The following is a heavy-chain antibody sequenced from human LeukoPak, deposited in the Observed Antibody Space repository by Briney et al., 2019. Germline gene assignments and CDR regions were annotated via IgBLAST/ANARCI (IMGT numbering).Heavy chain of an antibody. Sequence: GGSLRLSCAASGFTFSSYSMTWVRQAPGKGLEWVSRISGSGSSTDYADSVKGRFTISRDNSKNTLFLQMNSLRAEDTAIYYCAKARPYYYYGMDVWGQGTTVTVSS. CDR3: AKARPYYYYGMDV. J-gene: IGHJ6*02. CDR2: ISGSGSST. V-gene: IGHV3-23*01. CDR1: GFTFSSYS.